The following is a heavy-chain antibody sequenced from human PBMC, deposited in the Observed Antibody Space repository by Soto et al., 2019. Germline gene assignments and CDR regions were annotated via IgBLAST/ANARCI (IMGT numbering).Heavy chain of an antibody. V-gene: IGHV5-51*01. J-gene: IGHJ6*02. D-gene: IGHD2-21*02. CDR2: ISPADSDT. CDR3: ARPEYCGGDCLNSWGMDV. Sequence: HGESLKISCKGSGYSFTSYWIGWVREIPGKGQEWMVIISPADSDTSYSPSFHGQAPISADKSISTASLQWSSLKASATAMYYCARPEYCGGDCLNSWGMDVWGQGTTVTVSS. CDR1: GYSFTSYW.